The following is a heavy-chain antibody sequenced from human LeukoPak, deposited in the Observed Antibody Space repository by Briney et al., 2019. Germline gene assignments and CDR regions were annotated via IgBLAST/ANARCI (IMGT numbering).Heavy chain of an antibody. J-gene: IGHJ4*02. V-gene: IGHV4-59*08. Sequence: SETLSLTCTVSGGSISSYYWSWIRQPPGKGLEWIGYIYYSGSTNYNPSLKSRVTISVDTSKNQFSLKLSSVTAADTAVYYCARLEGHYYDSSGYFDYWGQGTLVTVSS. CDR3: ARLEGHYYDSSGYFDY. D-gene: IGHD3-22*01. CDR2: IYYSGST. CDR1: GGSISSYY.